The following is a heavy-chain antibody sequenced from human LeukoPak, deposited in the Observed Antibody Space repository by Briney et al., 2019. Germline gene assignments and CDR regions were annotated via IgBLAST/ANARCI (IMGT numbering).Heavy chain of an antibody. V-gene: IGHV5-51*01. Sequence: GQVTISADKSISTAYLQWSSLKASDTAMYYCARSYGSQRAFDYWGQGTLVTVSS. D-gene: IGHD1-26*01. CDR3: ARSYGSQRAFDY. J-gene: IGHJ4*02.